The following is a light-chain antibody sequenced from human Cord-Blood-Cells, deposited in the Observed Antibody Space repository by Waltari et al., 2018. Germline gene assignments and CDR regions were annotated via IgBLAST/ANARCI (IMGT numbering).Light chain of an antibody. CDR1: SSDVGSYNP. CDR2: EVS. V-gene: IGLV2-23*02. J-gene: IGLJ1*01. CDR3: CSYAGSSTYV. Sequence: QSALTPPASVSGSPGPSITIPCTGTSSDVGSYNPVSWYQQHPGKAPKLMIYEVSKRPSGVSNRFSGSKSGNTASLTISGLQAEDEADYYCCSYAGSSTYVFGTGTKVTVL.